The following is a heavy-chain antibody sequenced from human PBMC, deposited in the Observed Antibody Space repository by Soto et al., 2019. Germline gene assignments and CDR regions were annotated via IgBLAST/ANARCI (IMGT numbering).Heavy chain of an antibody. CDR2: IYHTGTT. J-gene: IGHJ6*02. CDR3: PAPFFGEYPHSAWDV. V-gene: IGHV4-30-2*01. CDR1: GDSITSVGYS. D-gene: IGHD3-3*01. Sequence: PSETLSLTCAVSGDSITSVGYSWSWIRQPPGKALEWIGYIYHTGTTYYTAALKSRVTISLDRSKNQISLSLNSVTAADTAVYYCPAPFFGEYPHSAWDVGAQGPPAT.